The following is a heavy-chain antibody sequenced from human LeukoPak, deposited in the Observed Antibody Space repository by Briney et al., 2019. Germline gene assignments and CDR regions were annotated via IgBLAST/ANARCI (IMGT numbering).Heavy chain of an antibody. CDR1: GLSFGNYW. Sequence: GGSLRLSCVASGLSFGNYWMDWVRQAPGKGLEWVGNIKQDGSEKYYVDSVKGRFTISRDNAKNSLYLDMNSRRVEDTAIDYCTRDFDPWGQGTLVTVSS. J-gene: IGHJ5*02. V-gene: IGHV3-7*01. CDR2: IKQDGSEK. CDR3: TRDFDP.